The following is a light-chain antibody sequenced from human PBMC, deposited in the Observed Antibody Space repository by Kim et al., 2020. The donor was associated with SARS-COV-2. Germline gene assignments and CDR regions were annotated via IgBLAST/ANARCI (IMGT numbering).Light chain of an antibody. J-gene: IGLJ3*02. V-gene: IGLV2-11*01. Sequence: GKSGTISCTGAGSDVGGYDYVSWYQQNPGKAPKLMIYDVSKRPSGVPDRFSGSKSGNTASLTISGLQAEDEADYYCCSYAGTYTWVFGGGTQLTVL. CDR1: GSDVGGYDY. CDR3: CSYAGTYTWV. CDR2: DVS.